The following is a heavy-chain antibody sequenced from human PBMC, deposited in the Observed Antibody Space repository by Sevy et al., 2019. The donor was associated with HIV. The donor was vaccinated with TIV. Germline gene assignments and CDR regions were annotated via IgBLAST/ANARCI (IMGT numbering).Heavy chain of an antibody. V-gene: IGHV3-30*18. CDR1: GFTFSSYG. CDR2: ISYDGSNK. Sequence: GGSLRLSCAASGFTFSSYGMHWVRQAPGKGLEWVAVISYDGSNKYYADSVKGRFTISRDNSKNTLYLQMNILRAEDTAVYYCAKESTNRYYDFWSGYTNYYGMDVWGQGTTVTVSS. J-gene: IGHJ6*02. D-gene: IGHD3-3*01. CDR3: AKESTNRYYDFWSGYTNYYGMDV.